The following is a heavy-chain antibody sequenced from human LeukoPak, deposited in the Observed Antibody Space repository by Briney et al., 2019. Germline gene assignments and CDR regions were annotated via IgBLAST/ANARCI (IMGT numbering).Heavy chain of an antibody. CDR3: ARLDILTGNYYYFNF. CDR1: GFTFSSYL. D-gene: IGHD3-9*01. CDR2: ISGDGSTT. J-gene: IGHJ4*02. V-gene: IGHV3-74*01. Sequence: GGSLRLSCAASGFTFSSYLMHWVRQAPGMGLVWVSRISGDGSTTSYADSVKGRFNISRDNAKNTLYLQMNSLRAEDTAVYYCARLDILTGNYYYFNFWGQGTLVTVSS.